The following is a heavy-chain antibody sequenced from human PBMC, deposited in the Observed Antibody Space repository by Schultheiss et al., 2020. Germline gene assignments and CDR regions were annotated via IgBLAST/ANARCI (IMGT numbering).Heavy chain of an antibody. CDR2: ISNSNNDI. Sequence: GGSLRLSCAASGFTFSSYTMNWVRQAPGKGLEWVSSISNSNNDIHYADSVKGRFTISRDNAKDSLYLQMNSLRAEDTAVYYCARGGRYDYWGQGTLVTVSS. V-gene: IGHV3-21*01. J-gene: IGHJ4*02. CDR3: ARGGRYDY. D-gene: IGHD5-12*01. CDR1: GFTFSSYT.